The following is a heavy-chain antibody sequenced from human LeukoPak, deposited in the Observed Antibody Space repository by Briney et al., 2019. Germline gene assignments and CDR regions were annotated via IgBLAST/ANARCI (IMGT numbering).Heavy chain of an antibody. J-gene: IGHJ6*04. D-gene: IGHD3-16*02. CDR1: GFTFSSYA. CDR2: ISGRGSST. Sequence: GGSLRLSCAASGFTFSSYAMTWVRQAPGKGLECVSGISGRGSSTSYADSEKGRLTISRDNSKNTLYLQMNSLRAEDTAVYYCAKSLYGGMDVWGRGTTVTVSS. V-gene: IGHV3-23*01. CDR3: AKSLYGGMDV.